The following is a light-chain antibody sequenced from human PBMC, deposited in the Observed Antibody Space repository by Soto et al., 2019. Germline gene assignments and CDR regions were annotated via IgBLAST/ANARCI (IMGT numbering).Light chain of an antibody. V-gene: IGLV4-69*01. Sequence: QLVLTQSPSASASLGASVKLTCTLNSGHSGFAIAWYRQQPQKGPRYLMTFNTDGSHNKGDGVPDRFSGSSSGAERYLTISSLQSEDEAHYYCQTWVTGSFVVFVGGTKLTVL. CDR1: SGHSGFA. CDR2: FNTDGSH. J-gene: IGLJ2*01. CDR3: QTWVTGSFVV.